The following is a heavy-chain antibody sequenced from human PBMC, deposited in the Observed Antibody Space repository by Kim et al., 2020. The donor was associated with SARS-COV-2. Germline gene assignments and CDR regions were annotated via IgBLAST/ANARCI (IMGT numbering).Heavy chain of an antibody. CDR1: GLTFSIYG. Sequence: GGSLRLSCTTSGLTFSIYGMNWVRQAPGRGLEWVSYISGDSSTIHSADSVKGRFTISRDNAENSLFLQMDSLRDDDTALYYCAQAQTNLDNSFDPWGQGTLVTVSS. J-gene: IGHJ5*02. V-gene: IGHV3-48*02. CDR3: AQAQTNLDNSFDP. D-gene: IGHD2-8*01. CDR2: ISGDSSTI.